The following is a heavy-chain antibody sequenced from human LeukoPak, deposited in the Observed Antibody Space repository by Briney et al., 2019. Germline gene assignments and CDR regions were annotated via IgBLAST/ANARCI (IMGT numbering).Heavy chain of an antibody. Sequence: SSETLSLTCTVSGGSVSSGSYFWSWIRQPPGKGLEWIGYFYYSGGTSYNPSLKSRVTISVDTSKNQFSLKLSSVTAADTAVYYCARISYGYSNAYWGQGTLVTVSS. J-gene: IGHJ4*02. V-gene: IGHV4-61*01. CDR1: GGSVSSGSYF. D-gene: IGHD5-18*01. CDR3: ARISYGYSNAY. CDR2: FYYSGGT.